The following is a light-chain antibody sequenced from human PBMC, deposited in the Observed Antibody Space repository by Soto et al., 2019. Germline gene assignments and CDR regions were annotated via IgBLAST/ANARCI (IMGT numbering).Light chain of an antibody. CDR1: NIGSKN. CDR3: QVWHSSTVL. CDR2: MDN. Sequence: SYELTQPLSVSVALGQTASITCGGNNIGSKNVHWYQQKSGLAPVLVIYMDNNRPSGIPERFSGSNSGHTATLTISRAQAGDEADYYCQVWHSSTVLFGGGTKLTVL. V-gene: IGLV3-9*01. J-gene: IGLJ2*01.